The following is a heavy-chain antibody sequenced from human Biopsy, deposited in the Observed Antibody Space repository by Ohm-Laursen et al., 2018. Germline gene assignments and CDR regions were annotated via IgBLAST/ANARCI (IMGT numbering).Heavy chain of an antibody. CDR3: ARDALGGGSYRFFY. Sequence: SVKVSCKVSGYSLTELSMHWVRQAPGQGLEWMGGFAPENGKTIYAQKFQGRITMTEDTSTDTAYMELSSLRSDDTAVYYCARDALGGGSYRFFYWGQGSLVTVSS. J-gene: IGHJ4*02. D-gene: IGHD1-26*01. V-gene: IGHV1-24*01. CDR2: FAPENGKT. CDR1: GYSLTELS.